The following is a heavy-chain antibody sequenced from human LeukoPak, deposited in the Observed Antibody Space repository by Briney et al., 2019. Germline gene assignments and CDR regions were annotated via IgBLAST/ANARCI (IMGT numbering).Heavy chain of an antibody. Sequence: GGSLRLSCAASGFTFDDYAMHWVRQAPGKGLEWVSGISWNSGSIGYADSVKGRFTISRDNVKNSLYLQMNSLRAEDTALYYCAKDYFETYVDTAMVTAFDYWGQGTLVTVSS. CDR1: GFTFDDYA. D-gene: IGHD5-18*01. J-gene: IGHJ4*02. CDR2: ISWNSGSI. CDR3: AKDYFETYVDTAMVTAFDY. V-gene: IGHV3-9*01.